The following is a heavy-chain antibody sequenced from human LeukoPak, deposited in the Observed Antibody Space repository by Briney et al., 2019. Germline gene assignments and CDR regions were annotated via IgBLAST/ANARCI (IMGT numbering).Heavy chain of an antibody. J-gene: IGHJ6*03. Sequence: PGGSLRLSCTVSGFTVSSNSMSWVRQAPGKGLEWVSVISYDGGKKYYADSIQGRFTISRDNSRNTLYLHMNTVTLEDTAVYYCAKDGVGGSGSSGTGYHMDVWGEGTTVTVSS. V-gene: IGHV3-30*18. CDR2: ISYDGGKK. CDR3: AKDGVGGSGSSGTGYHMDV. CDR1: GFTVSSNS. D-gene: IGHD3-10*01.